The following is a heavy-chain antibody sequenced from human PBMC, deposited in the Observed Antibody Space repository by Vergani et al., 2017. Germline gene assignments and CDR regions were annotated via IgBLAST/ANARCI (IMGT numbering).Heavy chain of an antibody. CDR1: GFPLSTSGVG. CDR3: AHGPFRIAAAGTVWDY. CDR2: IYWDDDK. D-gene: IGHD6-13*01. J-gene: IGHJ4*02. V-gene: IGHV2-5*02. Sequence: QITLKESGPTLVKPPQTLTLTCTFSGFPLSTSGVGVGWIRQPPGKALEWLALIYWDDDKRYSPSLKSRLTITKDTTKNQVVLTMTNMDPVDLATYYCAHGPFRIAAAGTVWDYWGQGTLVTVSS.